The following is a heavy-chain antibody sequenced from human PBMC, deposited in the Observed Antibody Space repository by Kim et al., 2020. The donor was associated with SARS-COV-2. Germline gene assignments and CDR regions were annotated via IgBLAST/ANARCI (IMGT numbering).Heavy chain of an antibody. CDR3: AKGRGSSTSSLDY. V-gene: IGHV3-23*01. CDR1: GFTFSIFA. D-gene: IGHD2-2*01. J-gene: IGHJ4*01. CDR2: ISGSGDST. Sequence: GGSLRLSCAASGFTFSIFAMSWVRQAPGKGLEWVSGISGSGDSTYYAESVKGRFTVSRDNSKNTLYLQMNSLRVEDMAIYYCAKGRGSSTSSLDYWGHGTLVTVSP.